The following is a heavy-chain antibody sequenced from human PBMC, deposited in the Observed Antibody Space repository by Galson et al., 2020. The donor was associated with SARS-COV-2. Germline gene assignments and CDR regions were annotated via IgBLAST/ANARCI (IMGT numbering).Heavy chain of an antibody. CDR1: GFTFSSYG. V-gene: IGHV3-30*18. Sequence: GGSLRLSCAASGFTFSSYGMHWVRQAPGKGLEWVAVISYDGSNKYYADSVKGRFTISRDNSKNTLYLQMNSLRAEDTAVYYCAKDGAAYYDFWSGYYNHYWGQGTLVTVSS. CDR3: AKDGAAYYDFWSGYYNHY. D-gene: IGHD3-3*01. J-gene: IGHJ4*02. CDR2: ISYDGSNK.